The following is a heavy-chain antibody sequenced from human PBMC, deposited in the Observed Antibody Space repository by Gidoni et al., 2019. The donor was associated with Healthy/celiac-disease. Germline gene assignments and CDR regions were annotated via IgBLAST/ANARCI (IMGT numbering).Heavy chain of an antibody. D-gene: IGHD3-22*01. CDR2: ISGSGGST. V-gene: IGHV3-23*01. J-gene: IGHJ4*02. CDR3: ANRVSSGYYYYFDY. Sequence: EVQLLESGGGLVQPGGSLRLSCAASGFTFSSSARSWVRQAPGKGLEWVSAISGSGGSTYYADSVKGRFTISRDNSKNTLYLQMNSLRAEDTAVYYCANRVSSGYYYYFDYWGQGTLVTVSS. CDR1: GFTFSSSA.